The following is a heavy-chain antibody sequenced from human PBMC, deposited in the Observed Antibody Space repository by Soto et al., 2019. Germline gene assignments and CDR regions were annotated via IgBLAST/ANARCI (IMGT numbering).Heavy chain of an antibody. CDR2: IYYSGST. J-gene: IGHJ4*02. D-gene: IGHD3-10*01. V-gene: IGHV4-39*01. CDR1: GGSISSSSYY. Sequence: SETLSLTCTVSGGSISSSSYYWGWIRQPPGRGLEWIGSIYYSGSTYYNPSLKSRVTISVDTSKNQFSLKLSSVTAADTAVYYCARVGGFGATTLDYWGQGTLVTGSS. CDR3: ARVGGFGATTLDY.